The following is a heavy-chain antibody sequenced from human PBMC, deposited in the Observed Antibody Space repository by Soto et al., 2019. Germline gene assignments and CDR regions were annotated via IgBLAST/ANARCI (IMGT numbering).Heavy chain of an antibody. D-gene: IGHD5-12*01. Sequence: EVQLVESGGCLVKPGGSLRLSCAASGFTFSSYSMNWVRQAPGKGLEWVSSISSSSSYIYYADSVKGRFTISRDNAKNSLYLQMNSLRAEDTAVYYCAKREYSGQNDYWGQGTLVNVS. V-gene: IGHV3-21*01. CDR1: GFTFSSYS. J-gene: IGHJ4*02. CDR3: AKREYSGQNDY. CDR2: ISSSSSYI.